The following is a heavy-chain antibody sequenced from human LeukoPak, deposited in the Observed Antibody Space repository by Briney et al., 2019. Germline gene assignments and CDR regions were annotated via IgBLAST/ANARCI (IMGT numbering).Heavy chain of an antibody. CDR1: GFTFSTYW. CDR2: INSDGTTT. J-gene: IGHJ4*02. D-gene: IGHD1-26*01. V-gene: IGHV3-74*01. CDR3: AKSRWRELREGLDY. Sequence: PGGSLRLSCAASGFTFSTYWMHWVRQAPGKGLEWVSRINSDGTTTNYADSVKGRFTISRDNAKNTLYLQMNSLRAEDTAVYYCAKSRWRELREGLDYWGQGTLVTVSS.